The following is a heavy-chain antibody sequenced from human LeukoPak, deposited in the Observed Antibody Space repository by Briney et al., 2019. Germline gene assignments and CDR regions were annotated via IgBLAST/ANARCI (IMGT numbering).Heavy chain of an antibody. V-gene: IGHV3-30-3*01. CDR3: ARDRGATVTTWNFDY. Sequence: GGSLRLSCAASGFTFSSYAMHWVRQAPGKGLEWVAVISYDGSNKYYADSVKGRFTISRDNSKNTLYLQMNSLRAEDTAVYYCARDRGATVTTWNFDYWGQGTLVTVSS. CDR2: ISYDGSNK. J-gene: IGHJ4*02. CDR1: GFTFSSYA. D-gene: IGHD4-17*01.